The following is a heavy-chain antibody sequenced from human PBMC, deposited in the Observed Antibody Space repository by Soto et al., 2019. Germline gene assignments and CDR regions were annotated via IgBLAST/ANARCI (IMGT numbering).Heavy chain of an antibody. J-gene: IGHJ6*04. Sequence: EVQLVESGGGLVQPGWSLRLSSADSGFTFSGYWMSWVRQAPGKGLEWVANIKQDGSEQFYVDSVKGRFTISRDNAKTTLYLQMTIQRAEDTAVYYCAREAVWGEGTTVTVSS. V-gene: IGHV3-7*05. CDR3: AREAV. CDR2: IKQDGSEQ. CDR1: GFTFSGYW.